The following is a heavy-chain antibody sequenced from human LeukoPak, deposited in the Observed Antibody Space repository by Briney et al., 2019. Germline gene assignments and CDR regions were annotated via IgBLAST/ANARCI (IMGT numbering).Heavy chain of an antibody. CDR1: GYTFSAYY. V-gene: IGHV1-18*04. J-gene: IGHJ5*02. D-gene: IGHD6-13*01. Sequence: ASVKVSCKASGYTFSAYYMHWVRQAPGQGPEWMGWISAYNGNTNYAQKLQGRVTMTTDTSTSTAYVELRSLRSDDTAVYYCARGRQFSSSWFNWFDPWGQGTLVTVSS. CDR2: ISAYNGNT. CDR3: ARGRQFSSSWFNWFDP.